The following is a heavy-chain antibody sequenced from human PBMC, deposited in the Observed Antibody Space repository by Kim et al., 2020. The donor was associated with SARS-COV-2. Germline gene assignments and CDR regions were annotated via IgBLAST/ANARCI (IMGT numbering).Heavy chain of an antibody. J-gene: IGHJ6*01. D-gene: IGHD2-15*01. CDR1: GGSISGYY. Sequence: SETLSLTCTVSGGSISGYYWTWIRQRPGKGLELLGHIFYSGSTNYNPSLKSRVTMSVDTSKNQFSLKLSSVTAEDTAVYYCGRVPRACSGYSCRYCDFWG. V-gene: IGHV4-59*08. CDR2: IFYSGST. CDR3: GRVPRACSGYSCRYCDF.